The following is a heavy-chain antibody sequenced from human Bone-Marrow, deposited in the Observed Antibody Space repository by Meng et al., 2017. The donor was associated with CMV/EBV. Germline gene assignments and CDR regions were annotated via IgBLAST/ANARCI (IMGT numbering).Heavy chain of an antibody. V-gene: IGHV3-21*01. CDR3: AKGMAHWENDVDSSGRGDAFDI. D-gene: IGHD3-22*01. CDR2: ISSSSSYI. Sequence: GESLKIACAASGFTFSSYSMNWVRQAPGKGLEWVSSISSSSSYIDYADSVKGRFTISRDNAKNSLYLQMNSLRAEDTAVYYCAKGMAHWENDVDSSGRGDAFDIWGQGTTVTVSS. CDR1: GFTFSSYS. J-gene: IGHJ3*02.